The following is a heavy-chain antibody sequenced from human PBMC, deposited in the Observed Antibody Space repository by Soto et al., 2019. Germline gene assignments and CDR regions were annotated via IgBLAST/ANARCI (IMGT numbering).Heavy chain of an antibody. V-gene: IGHV3-11*05. J-gene: IGHJ4*02. CDR2: ISSSSSYT. CDR3: ARVIGITSPDY. CDR1: GFTFSDYY. D-gene: IGHD1-20*01. Sequence: QVQLVESGGGLVKPGGSLRLSCAASGFTFSDYYMSWIRQAPGKGLEWVSYISSSSSYTNYADSVKGRFTISRDNAKNSLYLQMNSLRAEDKAVYCCARVIGITSPDYWGQGTLVTVSS.